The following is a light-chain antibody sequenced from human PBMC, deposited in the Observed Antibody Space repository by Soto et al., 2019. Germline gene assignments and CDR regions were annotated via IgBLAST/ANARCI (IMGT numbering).Light chain of an antibody. CDR2: LGS. CDR3: MQTLQTPIT. CDR1: QSLLHSNGYNS. V-gene: IGKV2-28*01. Sequence: DIVMTQSPLSLPVTPGEAASIACRSSQSLLHSNGYNSLEWYLQKPGQSPQLLIFLGSNRASGVPDRFSGSGSGTDFTLKISRVEAEDVGVYYCMQTLQTPITFGQGTRLEIK. J-gene: IGKJ5*01.